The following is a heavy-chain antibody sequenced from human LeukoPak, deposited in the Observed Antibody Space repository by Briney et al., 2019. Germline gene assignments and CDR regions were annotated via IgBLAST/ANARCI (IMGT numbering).Heavy chain of an antibody. CDR1: GYSISSGYY. Sequence: PSETLSLTCTVSGYSISSGYYWGWIRQPPGKGLEWIGSLYHTGNTYYNPSLKSRVTISHDTSKNQFSLKLSSVTAADTAVYYCAREGSVTMVRGVTLYDFDYWGQGTLVTVSS. CDR3: AREGSVTMVRGVTLYDFDY. V-gene: IGHV4-38-2*02. CDR2: LYHTGNT. J-gene: IGHJ4*02. D-gene: IGHD3-10*01.